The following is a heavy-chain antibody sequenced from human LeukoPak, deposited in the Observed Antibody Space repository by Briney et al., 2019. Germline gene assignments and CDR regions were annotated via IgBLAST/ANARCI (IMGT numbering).Heavy chain of an antibody. D-gene: IGHD1/OR15-1a*01. CDR1: GFTLTTYS. CDR2: ISNDGSQT. Sequence: GGSLRLSCAASGFTLTTYSMHWVRQAPGKGLEWLLIISNDGSQTYYAESVRGRFTISRDTSQNTLYLQMRSLTTEDTAVYYCASAEHNAWHNFKSWGQGTLVTVSS. CDR3: ASAEHNAWHNFKS. J-gene: IGHJ4*02. V-gene: IGHV3-30*04.